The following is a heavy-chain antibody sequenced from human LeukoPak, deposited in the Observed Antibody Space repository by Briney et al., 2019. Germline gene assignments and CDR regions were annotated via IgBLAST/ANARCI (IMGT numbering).Heavy chain of an antibody. CDR3: AREKIPALVFDP. J-gene: IGHJ5*02. Sequence: GGSLRLSCAAPGFPFSGYEMHWLRQAPGKGLDWVAHISGSSGNILYSDSVKGRFSVSRDNANNLLYLQMNSLRVEDTAVYYCAREKIPALVFDPWGQGTLVAVSP. CDR1: GFPFSGYE. CDR2: ISGSSGNI. D-gene: IGHD6-13*01. V-gene: IGHV3-48*03.